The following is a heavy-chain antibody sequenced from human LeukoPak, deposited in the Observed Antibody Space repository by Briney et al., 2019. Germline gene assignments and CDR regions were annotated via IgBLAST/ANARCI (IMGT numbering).Heavy chain of an antibody. CDR2: IRSKANSYAT. CDR3: TRGYQLPGFDY. Sequence: PGGSLRLSCVASGFTFSGSAKHWGRQASGKGLEWVGRIRSKANSYATAYAASVKGRFTISRDDSKNTAYLQMNSLKTEDTAVYYCTRGYQLPGFDYCGEGTLVTVSS. V-gene: IGHV3-73*01. CDR1: GFTFSGSA. D-gene: IGHD2-2*01. J-gene: IGHJ4*02.